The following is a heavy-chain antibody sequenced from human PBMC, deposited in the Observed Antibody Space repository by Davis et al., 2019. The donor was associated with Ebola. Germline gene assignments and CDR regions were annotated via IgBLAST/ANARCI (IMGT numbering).Heavy chain of an antibody. Sequence: SETLSLTCTVSGCSISSYYWSWIRHPPGKGLEWIGYIYYSGSTNYNPSLKSRVTISVDTSKNQFSLKLSSVTAADTAVYYCARLNGMNWFDPWGQGTLVTVSS. CDR3: ARLNGMNWFDP. D-gene: IGHD2-8*01. V-gene: IGHV4-59*08. J-gene: IGHJ5*02. CDR1: GCSISSYY. CDR2: IYYSGST.